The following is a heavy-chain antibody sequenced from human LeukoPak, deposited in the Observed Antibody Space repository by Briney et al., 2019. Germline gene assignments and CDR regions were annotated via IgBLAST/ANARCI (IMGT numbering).Heavy chain of an antibody. CDR2: IYYSGST. J-gene: IGHJ5*02. Sequence: SETLPLTCTVSGGSISSYYWSWIRQPPGKGLEWIGYIYYSGSTNYNPSLRSRVTISVDTSKNYFSLKLKSVTAADTAVYYCAGGTADWLDPWGQGTLVTVSS. CDR3: AGGTADWLDP. D-gene: IGHD1-26*01. V-gene: IGHV4-59*08. CDR1: GGSISSYY.